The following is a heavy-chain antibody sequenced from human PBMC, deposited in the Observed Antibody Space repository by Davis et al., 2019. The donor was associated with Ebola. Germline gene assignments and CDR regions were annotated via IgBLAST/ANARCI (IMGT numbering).Heavy chain of an antibody. D-gene: IGHD3-16*01. CDR1: GGSISSGCYY. Sequence: SETLSLTCTVSGGSISSGCYYWSWIRQHPGKGLEWIGYVYYSGSTYYNLSLKSRVTISVDTSKNQFSLKLSSVTAADTAVYYCAREEGDDYYYYGMDVWGQGTTVTVSS. V-gene: IGHV4-31*03. J-gene: IGHJ6*02. CDR3: AREEGDDYYYYGMDV. CDR2: VYYSGST.